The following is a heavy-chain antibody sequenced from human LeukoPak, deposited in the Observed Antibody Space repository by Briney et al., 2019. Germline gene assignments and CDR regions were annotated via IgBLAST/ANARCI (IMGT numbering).Heavy chain of an antibody. Sequence: ASVKVSCKASGGTFSSYTINWVRQAPGQGLEWMGWMNPNSGNTGYAQKFQGRVTMTRNTSISTAYMELSSLRSEDTAVYYCARARYYYGSGSYHVAYWGQGTLVTVSS. CDR2: MNPNSGNT. J-gene: IGHJ4*02. V-gene: IGHV1-8*01. D-gene: IGHD3-10*01. CDR3: ARARYYYGSGSYHVAY. CDR1: GGTFSSYT.